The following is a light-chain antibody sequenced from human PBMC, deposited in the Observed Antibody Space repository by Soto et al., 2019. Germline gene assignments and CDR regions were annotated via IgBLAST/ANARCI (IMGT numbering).Light chain of an antibody. J-gene: IGKJ4*01. CDR3: QQFSSYPLT. V-gene: IGKV3-20*01. Sequence: VLTQSPGPLSLSPGERATLSCRASQTVRNNYLAWYQQKPGQAPKLLIHDASSRATGIPDRFSGGGSGTDFILTISRLEPEDFAVYYCQQFSSYPLTFGGGTKVDIK. CDR1: QTVRNNY. CDR2: DAS.